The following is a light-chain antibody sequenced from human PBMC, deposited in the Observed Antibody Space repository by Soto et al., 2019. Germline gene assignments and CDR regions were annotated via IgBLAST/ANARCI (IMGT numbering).Light chain of an antibody. J-gene: IGKJ1*01. V-gene: IGKV1-5*01. CDR3: QQYNTYSRT. CDR2: DAS. Sequence: DIQMTQSPSTLSAFVGDRVTITCRASQSISRCLAWYQQKPGKAPKLLIYDASSLESGVPSRFSSRGSGTDFTLTISGLQQNDCATYYCQQYNTYSRTFGQGTKVEIK. CDR1: QSISRC.